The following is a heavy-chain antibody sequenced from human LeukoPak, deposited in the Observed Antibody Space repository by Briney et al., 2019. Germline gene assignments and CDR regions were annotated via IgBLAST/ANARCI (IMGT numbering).Heavy chain of an antibody. CDR2: IENDGSNK. V-gene: IGHV3-33*07. CDR1: GFIFSNYG. Sequence: GGSLRLSCAASGFIFSNYGMCWVRQAPGKGLEWVTFIENDGSNKYYADSVRGRFTISRDNTKNSLYLQMNSLRAEDAAVYYCARDGPRLQEIYWGQGTLVTVYS. CDR3: ARDGPRLQEIY. D-gene: IGHD5-24*01. J-gene: IGHJ4*02.